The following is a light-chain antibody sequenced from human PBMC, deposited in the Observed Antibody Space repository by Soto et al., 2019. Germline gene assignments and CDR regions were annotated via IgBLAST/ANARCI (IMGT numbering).Light chain of an antibody. CDR3: QQYHNWPIT. CDR2: DAS. V-gene: IGKV3-15*01. J-gene: IGKJ5*01. Sequence: EVVFAQSPVTLSLSPVERATLSCRASQSFRGLLAWYQQKPGQAPRLLIYDASTRATGISARFSGSGSGTEFTLTISSLQSEDFAVYYCQQYHNWPITFGQGTRLEIK. CDR1: QSFRGL.